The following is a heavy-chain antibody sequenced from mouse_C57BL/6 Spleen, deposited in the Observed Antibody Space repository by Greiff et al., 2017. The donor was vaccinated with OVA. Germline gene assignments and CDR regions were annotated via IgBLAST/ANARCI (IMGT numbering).Heavy chain of an antibody. CDR1: GYTFTSYG. J-gene: IGHJ1*03. D-gene: IGHD6-1*01. CDR3: ARWECDRYFDV. V-gene: IGHV1-81*01. CDR2: NYPRSGNT. Sequence: QVQLQQSGAELARPGASVKLSCKASGYTFTSYGISWVKQRTGQGLEWIGENYPRSGNTYYNEKFKGKATLTADKSSSTAYMELRSLTSEDSAVYFCARWECDRYFDVWGTGTTVTVSS.